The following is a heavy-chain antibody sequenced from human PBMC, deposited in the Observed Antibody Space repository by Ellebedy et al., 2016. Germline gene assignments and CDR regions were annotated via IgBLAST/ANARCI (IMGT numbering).Heavy chain of an antibody. CDR1: GGTFSSYA. CDR3: ASGPLSGYVYY. V-gene: IGHV1-69*13. Sequence: SVKVSXKASGGTFSSYAISWVRQAPGQGLEWMGGIIPIFGTANYAQKFQGRVTITADESTSTAYMELSSLRSEDTAVYCCASGPLSGYVYYWGQGTLVTVSS. J-gene: IGHJ4*02. CDR2: IIPIFGTA. D-gene: IGHD5-12*01.